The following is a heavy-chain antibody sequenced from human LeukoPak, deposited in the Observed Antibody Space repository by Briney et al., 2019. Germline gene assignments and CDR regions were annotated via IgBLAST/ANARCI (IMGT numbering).Heavy chain of an antibody. CDR1: GFTFNSYA. CDR3: AKYDSYYYYYYMDV. D-gene: IGHD1-1*01. Sequence: GGSLRLSCAASGFTFNSYAMSWVRQAPGKGLEWVSGIGGSGGSTDYADSVKGRVTISRDNSKNTLYLQMSSLRAEDTAVYHCAKYDSYYYYYYMDVWGKGTTVTVSS. CDR2: IGGSGGST. V-gene: IGHV3-23*01. J-gene: IGHJ6*03.